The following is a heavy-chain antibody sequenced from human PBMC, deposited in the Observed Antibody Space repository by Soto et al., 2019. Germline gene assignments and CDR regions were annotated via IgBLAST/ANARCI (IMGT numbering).Heavy chain of an antibody. J-gene: IGHJ3*02. CDR3: ATGDRYCSSTSCYLGAFDI. CDR2: ISGSGGST. D-gene: IGHD2-2*01. Sequence: PGGSLRLSCAASGFTFSSYAMSWVRQAPGKGLEWVSAISGSGGSTYYADSVKGRFTISRDNSKNTLYLQMNSLRAEDTAVYYCATGDRYCSSTSCYLGAFDIWGQGTMVTVSS. CDR1: GFTFSSYA. V-gene: IGHV3-23*01.